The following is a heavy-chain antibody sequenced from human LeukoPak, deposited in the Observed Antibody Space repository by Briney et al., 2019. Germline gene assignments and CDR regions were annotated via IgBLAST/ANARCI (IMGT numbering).Heavy chain of an antibody. D-gene: IGHD6-19*01. Sequence: GGSLRLSCAVSGFSFSSNCMSWVRQAPGKGLEWVSSISSSSTYIYYADSVKGRFTISRDNAKNSLYLQMNSLRAEDTAVYYCAPLGVAVAGIWGQGTLVTVSS. CDR2: ISSSSTYI. CDR3: APLGVAVAGI. CDR1: GFSFSSNC. V-gene: IGHV3-21*01. J-gene: IGHJ4*02.